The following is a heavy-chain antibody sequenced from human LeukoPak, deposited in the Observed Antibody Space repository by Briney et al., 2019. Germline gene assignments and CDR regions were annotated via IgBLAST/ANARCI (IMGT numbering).Heavy chain of an antibody. CDR1: GFTFSTYL. Sequence: GGPLRLSCAASGFTFSTYLMHWVRQAPGKGLVGVSHIHSDGIATIYADSVKGRFTISRDNAKNTLYLQMNSLRAEDTAVYYCAKSGDFIAVAGRYFDYWGQGILVTVSS. CDR2: IHSDGIAT. J-gene: IGHJ4*02. CDR3: AKSGDFIAVAGRYFDY. D-gene: IGHD6-19*01. V-gene: IGHV3-74*01.